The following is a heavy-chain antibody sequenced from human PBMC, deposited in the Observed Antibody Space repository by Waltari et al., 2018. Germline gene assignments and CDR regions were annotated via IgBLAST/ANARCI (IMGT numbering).Heavy chain of an antibody. Sequence: QVQLVESGGGVVQPGRSLRLSCAASGFTFSSYAMHWVRQAPGKGLGWVAVISYDGSNKYYADSVKGRFTISRDNSKNTLYLQMNSLRAEDTAVYYCARELLQHYDFWSGYPNWFDPWGQGTLVTVSS. CDR1: GFTFSSYA. CDR2: ISYDGSNK. V-gene: IGHV3-30*01. CDR3: ARELLQHYDFWSGYPNWFDP. J-gene: IGHJ5*02. D-gene: IGHD3-3*01.